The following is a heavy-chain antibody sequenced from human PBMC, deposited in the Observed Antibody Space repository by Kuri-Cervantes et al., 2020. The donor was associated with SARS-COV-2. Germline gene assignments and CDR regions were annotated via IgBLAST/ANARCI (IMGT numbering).Heavy chain of an antibody. CDR3: ARDLYGSGSYYTLNFDH. Sequence: LSLTCVASGIIFSSYPMHWVRQAPGKGLEWVAVISFDGTNEDYADSVRGRFATSRDNSKDTLYLQMNSLRPEDTAVYYCARDLYGSGSYYTLNFDHWGQGALVTVSS. CDR2: ISFDGTNE. D-gene: IGHD3-10*01. CDR1: GIIFSSYP. J-gene: IGHJ4*02. V-gene: IGHV3-30*09.